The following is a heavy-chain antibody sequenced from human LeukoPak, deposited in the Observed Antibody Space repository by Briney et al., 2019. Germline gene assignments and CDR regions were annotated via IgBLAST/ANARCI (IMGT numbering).Heavy chain of an antibody. CDR1: GYTFTDYY. CDR3: ARGTGTTFYYYYYYMDV. V-gene: IGHV1-2*02. J-gene: IGHJ6*03. D-gene: IGHD1-7*01. Sequence: ASVKVSCKASGYTFTDYYMHWVRQAPGQGLEWMGWINPNSGGTNYAQKSQGRVTMTRDTSISTAYMELSRLRSDDTAVYYCARGTGTTFYYYYYYMDVWGKGTTVTVSS. CDR2: INPNSGGT.